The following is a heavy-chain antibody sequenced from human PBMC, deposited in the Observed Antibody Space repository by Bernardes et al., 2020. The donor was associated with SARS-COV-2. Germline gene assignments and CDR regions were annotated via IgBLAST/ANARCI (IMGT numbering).Heavy chain of an antibody. D-gene: IGHD3-10*01. V-gene: IGHV3-9*01. J-gene: IGHJ6*02. CDR3: ASIPTPYYYGSGSYMSV. CDR2: ISWNSGSI. Sequence: GGSLRLSCAASGFTFDDYAMHWVRQAPGKGLEWVSGISWNSGSIGYADSVKGRFTISRDNAKNSLYLQMNSLRAEDTALYYCASIPTPYYYGSGSYMSVWGQGTTVTVSS. CDR1: GFTFDDYA.